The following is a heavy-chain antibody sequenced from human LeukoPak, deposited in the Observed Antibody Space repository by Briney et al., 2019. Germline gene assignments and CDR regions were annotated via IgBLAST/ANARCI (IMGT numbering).Heavy chain of an antibody. D-gene: IGHD3-10*01. V-gene: IGHV4-30-4*01. CDR1: GGSISSGDYY. Sequence: SETLSLTCTVSGGSISSGDYYWSWIRQPPGKGLEWIGYIYYSGNTYYNPSLKSRVTISVDTSKNQFSLKLSSVTAADTAVYYCASVTMVRGVDYWGQGTLVTVSS. CDR2: IYYSGNT. J-gene: IGHJ4*02. CDR3: ASVTMVRGVDY.